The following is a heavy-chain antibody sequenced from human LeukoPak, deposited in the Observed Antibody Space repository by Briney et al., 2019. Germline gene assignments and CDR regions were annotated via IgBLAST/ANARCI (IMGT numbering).Heavy chain of an antibody. CDR2: INEDGSTT. D-gene: IGHD1-26*01. CDR1: GVTFSSNW. CDR3: VRDLGGRSGH. J-gene: IGHJ4*02. Sequence: GGSVRLSCAASGVTFSSNWMHWVRQAPGKGLVWVSRINEDGSTTNYADSVKGRSTIFRDNAKNTLYLQMNSLRAEDTAVYYCVRDLGGRSGHWGQGTLVTVSS. V-gene: IGHV3-74*01.